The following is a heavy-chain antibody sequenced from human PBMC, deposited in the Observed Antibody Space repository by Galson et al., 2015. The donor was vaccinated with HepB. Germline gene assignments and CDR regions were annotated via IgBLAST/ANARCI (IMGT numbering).Heavy chain of an antibody. CDR1: GFSFDDYA. CDR2: INWKSGNI. Sequence: SLRLSCAASGFSFDDYAMHWVRQAPGKGLEWVSGINWKSGNIGYADSVKGRFTISRDSARNSLYLQMNSLRAEDTALYYCAKDITSGWFKGFDYWGQGTQVTVSS. D-gene: IGHD6-19*01. CDR3: AKDITSGWFKGFDY. V-gene: IGHV3-9*01. J-gene: IGHJ4*02.